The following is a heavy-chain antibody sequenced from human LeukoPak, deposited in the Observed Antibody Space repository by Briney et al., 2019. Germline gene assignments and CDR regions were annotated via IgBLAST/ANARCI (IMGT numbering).Heavy chain of an antibody. CDR1: GGTFSSYA. CDR3: ATTRWTALVY. CDR2: FDPEDGET. D-gene: IGHD3/OR15-3a*01. J-gene: IGHJ4*02. V-gene: IGHV1-24*01. Sequence: ASVKVSCKASGGTFSSYAISWVRQAPGQGLEWMGGFDPEDGETIYAQKFQGRVTMTEDTSTDTAYMELSSLRSEDTAVYYCATTRWTALVYWGQGTQVTVSS.